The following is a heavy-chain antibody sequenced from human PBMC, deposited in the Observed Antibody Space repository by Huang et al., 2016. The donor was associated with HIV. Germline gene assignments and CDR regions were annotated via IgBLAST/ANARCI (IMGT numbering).Heavy chain of an antibody. CDR3: AKDGADEEWDIDY. CDR1: GFSFSTYG. D-gene: IGHD1-26*01. CDR2: ISDEGSNK. V-gene: IGHV3-30*18. Sequence: VQLVESGGGVVQPGRSLRLACAASGFSFSTYGLHWVRQAPGKGREWVAVISDEGSNKYYAHSVKGRFTISRDTSENKVYLQMNSLRHEDTAVYYCAKDGADEEWDIDYWGQGTLVTVSS. J-gene: IGHJ4*02.